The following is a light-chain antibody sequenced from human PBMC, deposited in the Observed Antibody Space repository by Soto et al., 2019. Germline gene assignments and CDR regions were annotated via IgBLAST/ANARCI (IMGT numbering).Light chain of an antibody. V-gene: IGKV2-28*01. CDR3: MQALQIPA. CDR1: QSLLQSTGANY. CDR2: YAS. J-gene: IGKJ1*01. Sequence: DIVMTQSPLSLPVTPGEPASISCTSSQSLLQSTGANYLNWYVQKPGQSPQLLIIYASTRASGVPDRFRGSGSGTDFTLRISRVEAEDVGIYYCMQALQIPAFGQGTKVEIK.